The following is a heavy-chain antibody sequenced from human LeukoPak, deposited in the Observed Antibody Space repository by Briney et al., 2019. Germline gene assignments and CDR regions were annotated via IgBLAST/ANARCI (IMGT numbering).Heavy chain of an antibody. V-gene: IGHV3-20*04. D-gene: IGHD3-22*01. J-gene: IGHJ4*02. Sequence: GGSLRLSCAASGFTFDDHGMSWVRQPPGKGLEWVSGIKWNGGSTYYADSVKGRFTISRDNAKNSLYLQMNSLRAEDTALYYCAKLSSPYYYDSSAFDYWGQGTLVTVSS. CDR3: AKLSSPYYYDSSAFDY. CDR2: IKWNGGST. CDR1: GFTFDDHG.